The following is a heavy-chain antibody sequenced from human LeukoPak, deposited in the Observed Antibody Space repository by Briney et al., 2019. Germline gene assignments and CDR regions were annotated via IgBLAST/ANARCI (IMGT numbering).Heavy chain of an antibody. J-gene: IGHJ5*02. CDR2: ISSTGTLI. Sequence: GGSLRLSCAASGFTFSDYYMSWIRQAPGKGLEWVSYISSTGTLIHYADSLKGRFTVSRDNAKSSLYLQMNSLRSGDTAVYYCARKACSTTRCRSLNWFDTWGQGTLVTVSS. V-gene: IGHV3-11*01. D-gene: IGHD2-2*01. CDR1: GFTFSDYY. CDR3: ARKACSTTRCRSLNWFDT.